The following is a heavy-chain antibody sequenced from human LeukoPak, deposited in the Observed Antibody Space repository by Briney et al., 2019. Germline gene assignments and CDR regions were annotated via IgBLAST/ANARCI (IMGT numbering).Heavy chain of an antibody. Sequence: PGGPLRLSCTASGITFSSYGMHWVGRAPGKGLEWVAFTRYDGSNEDYADSVKGRFIIHTDNSKTTLSLNMNSLRDEDTAVYACAKVGAVMVTVYYVYYSGQGALVTLSS. D-gene: IGHD3-16*01. V-gene: IGHV3-30*02. J-gene: IGHJ4*02. CDR3: AKVGAVMVTVYYVYY. CDR1: GITFSSYG. CDR2: TRYDGSNE.